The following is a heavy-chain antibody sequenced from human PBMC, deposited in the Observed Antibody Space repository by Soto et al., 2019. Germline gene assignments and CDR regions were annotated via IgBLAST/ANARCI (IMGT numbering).Heavy chain of an antibody. CDR3: ARGGSALLR. CDR1: GGSISSGGYS. Sequence: SETLSLTCAVSGGSISSGGYSWSWIRQPPGKGLEWIGYIYLSGSTYYNPSLKSRVTISVDRSKNQFSLKLSSVTAADTAVYYCARGGSALLRWGQGTLVTVST. CDR2: IYLSGST. V-gene: IGHV4-30-2*01. D-gene: IGHD2-15*01. J-gene: IGHJ4*02.